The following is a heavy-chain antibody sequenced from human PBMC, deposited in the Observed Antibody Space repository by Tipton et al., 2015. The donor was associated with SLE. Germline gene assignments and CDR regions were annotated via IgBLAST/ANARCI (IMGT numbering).Heavy chain of an antibody. CDR3: ARDQGYYDISGYYYYMDV. D-gene: IGHD3-9*01. CDR1: GFTFDDYA. Sequence: SLRLSCAASGFTFDDYAMHWVRQAPGKGLEWVSGISWNSGSIGYADSVKGRFTISRDNAKNSLYLQMNSLRAEDTALYYCARDQGYYDISGYYYYMDVWGKGTTVTVSS. CDR2: ISWNSGSI. J-gene: IGHJ6*03. V-gene: IGHV3-9*01.